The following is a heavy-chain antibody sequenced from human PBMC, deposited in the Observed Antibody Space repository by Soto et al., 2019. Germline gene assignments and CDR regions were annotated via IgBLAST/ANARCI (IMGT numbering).Heavy chain of an antibody. CDR2: ISYDGSNK. CDR3: ASLGIAVAGTLGWFDP. D-gene: IGHD6-19*01. J-gene: IGHJ5*02. V-gene: IGHV3-30*03. CDR1: GFTFSSYG. Sequence: QVQLVESGGGVVQPGRSLRLSCAASGFTFSSYGMHWVRQAPGKGLEWVAVISYDGSNKYYADSVKGRFTISRDNSKNTLYLQMNSLRAEDTAVYYCASLGIAVAGTLGWFDPWGQGTLVTVSS.